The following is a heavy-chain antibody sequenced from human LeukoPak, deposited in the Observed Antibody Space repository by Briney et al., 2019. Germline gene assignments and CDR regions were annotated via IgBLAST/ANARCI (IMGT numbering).Heavy chain of an antibody. D-gene: IGHD3-16*01. J-gene: IGHJ4*02. Sequence: PGGSLRLSCAASGFTFSSYSMNWVRQAPGKGLEWISYITSSSGTIYYADSVKGRFTISRDNAKSSLYLQMNSLRAEDTAVYYCAKVGWGVFDYWGQGTLVTVSS. CDR1: GFTFSSYS. CDR2: ITSSSGTI. V-gene: IGHV3-48*04. CDR3: AKVGWGVFDY.